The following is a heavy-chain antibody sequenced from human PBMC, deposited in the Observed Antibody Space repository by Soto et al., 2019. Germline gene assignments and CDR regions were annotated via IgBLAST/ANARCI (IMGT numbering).Heavy chain of an antibody. CDR1: GASTVSHYH. D-gene: IGHD6-19*01. CDR2: ISNSGTT. J-gene: IGHJ4*02. CDR3: ALALGPPTGLDY. Sequence: QVQLQESGPGLVEPSQTLSLTCSVSGASTVSHYHWTWIRQPPGKGLEWMGYISNSGTTFYNPSPTSRLSISMDTSGNHFSLELRSVTAADTAVYYCALALGPPTGLDYWGQGTLVTVSS. V-gene: IGHV4-31*02.